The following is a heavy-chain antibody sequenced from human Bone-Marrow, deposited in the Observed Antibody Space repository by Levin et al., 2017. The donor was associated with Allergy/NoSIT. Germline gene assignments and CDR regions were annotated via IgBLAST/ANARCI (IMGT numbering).Heavy chain of an antibody. CDR2: VINSGGST. D-gene: IGHD3-9*01. CDR3: AKSLYMTGVNFES. CDR1: GFTFSTYA. J-gene: IGHJ4*02. V-gene: IGHV3-23*01. Sequence: GESLKISCAASGFTFSTYAMSWVRQAPGKVLEWVSSVINSGGSTYYADSVKGRFTISRDNAMNTVHLQMNSLRVEDTAVYYCAKSLYMTGVNFESWGRGTLVAVSS.